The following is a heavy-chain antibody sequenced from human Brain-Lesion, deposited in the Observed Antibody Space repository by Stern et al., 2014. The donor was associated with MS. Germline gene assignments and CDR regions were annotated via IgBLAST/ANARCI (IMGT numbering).Heavy chain of an antibody. D-gene: IGHD2/OR15-2a*01. J-gene: IGHJ5*02. Sequence: EVQLVESGGGLVRPGESLTLSCVASGFTFRRYCITWVRQAPGKGLDWVANIRQDGGETYYVDSVKARFTISRDTAKNSLFLQMNSLRVEDTAVYYCAGHLAFEFAPWGQGTLVTVSS. CDR1: GFTFRRYC. CDR3: AGHLAFEFAP. CDR2: IRQDGGET. V-gene: IGHV3-7*01.